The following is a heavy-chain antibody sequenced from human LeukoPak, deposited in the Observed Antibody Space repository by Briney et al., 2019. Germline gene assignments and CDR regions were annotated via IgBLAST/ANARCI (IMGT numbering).Heavy chain of an antibody. Sequence: SETLSLTCAVYGGSFSGYYWSWIRQPPGKGLEWIGEINHSGSTYYNPSLQSRVTISVDTSKNQFSLKLSSVTAADTAVFYCAGQKTYTYGYPDWYFDLWGRGTLVTVSS. J-gene: IGHJ2*01. CDR1: GGSFSGYY. CDR2: INHSGST. CDR3: AGQKTYTYGYPDWYFDL. D-gene: IGHD5-18*01. V-gene: IGHV4-34*01.